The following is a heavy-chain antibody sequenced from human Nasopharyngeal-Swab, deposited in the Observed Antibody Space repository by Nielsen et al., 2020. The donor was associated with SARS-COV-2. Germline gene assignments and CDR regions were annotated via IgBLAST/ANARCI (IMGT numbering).Heavy chain of an antibody. CDR2: INPNSGGT. V-gene: IGHV1-2*02. J-gene: IGHJ6*02. CDR3: ARVRYYDFWSGYSSYYGMDV. Sequence: ASVKVSCKASGYTFTGYYMHWVRQAPGQGLEWMGWINPNSGGTNYAQKFQGRVTMTRDTSISTAYMELSRLRSDDTAVYYCARVRYYDFWSGYSSYYGMDVWGQGTTVTVSS. CDR1: GYTFTGYY. D-gene: IGHD3-3*01.